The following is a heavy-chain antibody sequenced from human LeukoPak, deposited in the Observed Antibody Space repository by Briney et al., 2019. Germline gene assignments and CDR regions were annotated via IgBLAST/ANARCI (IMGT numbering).Heavy chain of an antibody. CDR2: IYHSGST. V-gene: IGHV4-30-2*01. Sequence: SQTLSLTCTVSGGSISSGGYYWSWIRQPPGKGLEWIGYIYHSGSTYYNPSLKSRVTISVDTSKNQFSLKLSSVTAADTAVYYCAREGGGSYFSPGLVDYWGQGTLVTVSS. CDR3: AREGGGSYFSPGLVDY. CDR1: GGSISSGGYY. J-gene: IGHJ4*02. D-gene: IGHD1-26*01.